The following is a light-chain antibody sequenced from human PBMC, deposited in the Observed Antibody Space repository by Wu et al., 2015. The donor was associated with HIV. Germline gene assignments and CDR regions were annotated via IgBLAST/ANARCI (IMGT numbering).Light chain of an antibody. CDR1: QYVSKN. Sequence: EIVLTQSPVTLSVSPGERASISCRANQYVSKNLAWYQHRPGQAPRLLISAASTRANGVPPRFSGTGSGTEFTLTISSLQSEDSAVYYCQQYNNWPLTFGQGTK. J-gene: IGKJ1*01. V-gene: IGKV3-15*01. CDR2: AAS. CDR3: QQYNNWPLT.